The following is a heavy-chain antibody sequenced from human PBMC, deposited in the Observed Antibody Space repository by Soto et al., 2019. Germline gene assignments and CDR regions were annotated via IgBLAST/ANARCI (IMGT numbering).Heavy chain of an antibody. D-gene: IGHD2-21*02. CDR1: GFTFSGSA. CDR3: TRLYCGGDCDFDS. Sequence: EVQLVESGGGLVQPGGSLKLSCAASGFTFSGSAMHWVRQASGKGLEWVGRIRDKANSYATAYTASVKGRFTISRDDSKNTAYLQMNSLKIEDTAVYYCTRLYCGGDCDFDSWGQGTLVTVSS. J-gene: IGHJ4*02. CDR2: IRDKANSYAT. V-gene: IGHV3-73*02.